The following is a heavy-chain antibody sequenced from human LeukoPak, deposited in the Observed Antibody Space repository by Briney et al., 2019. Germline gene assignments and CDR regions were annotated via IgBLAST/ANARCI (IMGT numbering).Heavy chain of an antibody. CDR2: ISWDGGST. Sequence: GSLRLSCAASGFTFTYYAMSWVRQAPGRGLEWVSLISWDGGSTYYADSVKGRFTISRDNSKNSLYLQMNSLRTEDTALYYCAKDGSSSWYYFDYWGQGTLVTVSS. J-gene: IGHJ4*02. V-gene: IGHV3-43*02. CDR1: GFTFTYYA. CDR3: AKDGSSSWYYFDY. D-gene: IGHD6-13*01.